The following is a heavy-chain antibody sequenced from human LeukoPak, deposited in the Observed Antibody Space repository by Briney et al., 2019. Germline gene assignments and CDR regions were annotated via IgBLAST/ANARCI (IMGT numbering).Heavy chain of an antibody. CDR1: GGSIGSYY. CDR3: ARFVELNWFDP. J-gene: IGHJ5*02. Sequence: SETLSLTCTVSGGSIGSYYWSWIRQPPGKGLEWIGYIYYSGSTNYNPSLKSRVTISVDTSKNQFSLKLSSVTAADTAVYYCARFVELNWFDPWGQGTLVTVSS. D-gene: IGHD1-1*01. V-gene: IGHV4-59*01. CDR2: IYYSGST.